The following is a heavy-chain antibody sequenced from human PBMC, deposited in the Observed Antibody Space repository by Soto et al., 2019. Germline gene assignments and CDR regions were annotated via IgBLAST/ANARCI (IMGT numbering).Heavy chain of an antibody. Sequence: LRLSCAASGFTFSSYAMSWVRQAPGKGLEWVSAISGSGDSTYYADSVKGRFTISRDNSKNTLYLQMNSLRAEDTAVYYCAKEIMVYAMNDWKTYYYYGMDVWGQGNTVTVSS. V-gene: IGHV3-23*01. CDR1: GFTFSSYA. CDR2: ISGSGDST. D-gene: IGHD2-8*01. CDR3: AKEIMVYAMNDWKTYYYYGMDV. J-gene: IGHJ6*02.